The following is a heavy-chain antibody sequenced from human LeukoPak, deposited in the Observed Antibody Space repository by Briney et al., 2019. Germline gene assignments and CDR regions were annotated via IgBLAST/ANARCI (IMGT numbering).Heavy chain of an antibody. Sequence: SETLSLTCTVSGGSISSSSYYWGWIRQPPGKGLEWIGSIYYSGSTYYNPALKSRVPISVDTSKNQFSLKLSSVTAADTAVYYCARGDYYDRTGAFDIWGQGTMVTVSS. CDR2: IYYSGST. J-gene: IGHJ3*02. CDR3: ARGDYYDRTGAFDI. V-gene: IGHV4-39*07. CDR1: GGSISSSSYY. D-gene: IGHD3-22*01.